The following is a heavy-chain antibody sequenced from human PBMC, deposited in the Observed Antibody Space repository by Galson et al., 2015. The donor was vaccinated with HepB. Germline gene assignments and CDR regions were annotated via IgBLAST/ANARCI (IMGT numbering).Heavy chain of an antibody. CDR3: ARDRSEGRYDLWSGNYYGMDV. CDR2: ISGSSSYI. J-gene: IGHJ6*02. Sequence: SLRLSCAASGFTFSRYSMNWVRQTPGKGLEWVSSISGSSSYIFDADSVKGRFTISRDNAKNSLFLQMNSLRDEDTAMYYCARDRSEGRYDLWSGNYYGMDVWGQGTAVTVSS. D-gene: IGHD3-3*01. CDR1: GFTFSRYS. V-gene: IGHV3-21*01.